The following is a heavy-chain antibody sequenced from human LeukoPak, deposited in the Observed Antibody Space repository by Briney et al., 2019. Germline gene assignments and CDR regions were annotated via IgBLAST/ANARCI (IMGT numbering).Heavy chain of an antibody. D-gene: IGHD3-22*01. CDR2: ISSSSSYI. J-gene: IGHJ4*02. Sequence: EGSLRLSCAASGFTFSSYSMNWVRQAPGKGLEWVSSISSSSSYIYYADSVKGRFTISRDNAKNSLYLQMNSLRAEDTAVYYCASLPGDDYYDSSGYLDYWGQGTLVTVSS. V-gene: IGHV3-21*01. CDR1: GFTFSSYS. CDR3: ASLPGDDYYDSSGYLDY.